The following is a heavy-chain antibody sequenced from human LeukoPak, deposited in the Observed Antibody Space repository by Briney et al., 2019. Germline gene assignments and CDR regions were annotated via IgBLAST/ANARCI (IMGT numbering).Heavy chain of an antibody. CDR1: GGSISSSRYY. J-gene: IGHJ5*02. V-gene: IGHV4-39*02. D-gene: IGHD6-19*01. Sequence: SETLSLTCTVSGGSISSSRYYWGWIRHPPGKGLEWIGNIYYSESTYYNPSLKSRVTISVDTSKNQFSLKLSSVTAADTAVYYCAREYSSGLSWFDPWGQGTLVTVSS. CDR3: AREYSSGLSWFDP. CDR2: IYYSEST.